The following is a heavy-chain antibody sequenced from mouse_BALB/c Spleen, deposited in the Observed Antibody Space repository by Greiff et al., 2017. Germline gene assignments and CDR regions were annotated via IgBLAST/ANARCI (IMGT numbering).Heavy chain of an antibody. CDR2: ISYDGSN. CDR1: GYSITSGYY. V-gene: IGHV3-6*02. Sequence: EVQLQQSGPGLVKPSQSLSLTCSVTGYSITSGYYWNWIRQFPGNQLEWMGYISYDGSNNYNPSLKNRISITRDTSKNQFFLKLNSVTTEDTATYYCARSHRWLLNAMDYWGQGTSVTVSS. CDR3: ARSHRWLLNAMDY. J-gene: IGHJ4*01. D-gene: IGHD2-3*01.